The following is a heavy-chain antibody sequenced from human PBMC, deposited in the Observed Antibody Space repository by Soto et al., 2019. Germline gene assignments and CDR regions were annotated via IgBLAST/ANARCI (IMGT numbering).Heavy chain of an antibody. J-gene: IGHJ6*02. Sequence: GGSLRLSCAASGFTFSSYEMNWVRQAPGKGLEWVSYISSSGSTIYYADSVKGRFTISRDNAKNSLYLQMNSLRAEDTAVYSCASIIHSSGWYNRYYYYGMDVWGQGTTVTVSS. V-gene: IGHV3-48*03. CDR2: ISSSGSTI. CDR1: GFTFSSYE. CDR3: ASIIHSSGWYNRYYYYGMDV. D-gene: IGHD6-19*01.